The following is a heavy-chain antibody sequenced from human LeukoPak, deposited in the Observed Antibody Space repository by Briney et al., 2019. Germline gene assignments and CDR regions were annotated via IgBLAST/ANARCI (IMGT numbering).Heavy chain of an antibody. Sequence: ASVKVSCKASGYTFTSYAMNWVRQALGQGLEWMGWINTNTGNPTYAQGFTGRFVFSLDTSVSTAYLQISSLKAEDTAVYYCARRSTSWTPYGMDVWGQGTTVTVSS. CDR1: GYTFTSYA. V-gene: IGHV7-4-1*02. CDR2: INTNTGNP. J-gene: IGHJ6*02. D-gene: IGHD2-2*01. CDR3: ARRSTSWTPYGMDV.